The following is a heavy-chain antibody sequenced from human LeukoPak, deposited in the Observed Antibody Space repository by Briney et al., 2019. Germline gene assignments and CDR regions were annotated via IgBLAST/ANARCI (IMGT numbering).Heavy chain of an antibody. CDR1: GYTFTRYG. D-gene: IGHD1-26*01. CDR2: ISAYNGNT. Sequence: GASVKVSCKASGYTFTRYGISGVRQAPGQGREGMGWISAYNGNTNYAQKLQGRVTMTTDTCTSTDYMELRSLRSDDTAVYYCARGGAAYFSDYMDVWGNGNTVTISS. J-gene: IGHJ6*03. CDR3: ARGGAAYFSDYMDV. V-gene: IGHV1-18*01.